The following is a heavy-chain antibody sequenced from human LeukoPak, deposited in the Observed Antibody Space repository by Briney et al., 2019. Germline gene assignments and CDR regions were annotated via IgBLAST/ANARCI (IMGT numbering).Heavy chain of an antibody. CDR1: GYTXTDYY. Sequence: ASVKVSCKASGYTXTDYYLQWVRQAPGQGLEWMGWINPNSGGTNSAQKFQGRVTMTRDTSVSTAYMELSRLRSDDTAVYYCARDHCTSSGCYEYYYYGLDVWGQGTTVTVSS. CDR3: ARDHCTSSGCYEYYYYGLDV. J-gene: IGHJ6*02. V-gene: IGHV1-2*02. D-gene: IGHD2-2*01. CDR2: INPNSGGT.